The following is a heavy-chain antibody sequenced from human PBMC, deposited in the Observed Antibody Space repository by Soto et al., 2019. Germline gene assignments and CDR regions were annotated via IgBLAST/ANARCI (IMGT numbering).Heavy chain of an antibody. Sequence: SETLSLTCTVSGGSISSYSWGWIRQPPGKGLEWIGYIYYSGSTNYNPSLKSRVTIPVDTSKNQFSLKLSSVTAADTAMYYCAGEPTRGYSDGLDPWGQGTLVTVSS. CDR1: GGSISSYS. D-gene: IGHD5-18*01. V-gene: IGHV4-59*01. CDR3: AGEPTRGYSDGLDP. CDR2: IYYSGST. J-gene: IGHJ5*02.